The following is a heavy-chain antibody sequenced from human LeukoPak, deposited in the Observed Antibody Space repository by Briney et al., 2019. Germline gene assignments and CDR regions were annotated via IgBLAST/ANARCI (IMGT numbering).Heavy chain of an antibody. Sequence: APVKVSCKASGYTFTSYDINWVRQATGQGLEWMGWMNPNSGNTGYAQKFQGRVTMTRNTSISTAYMELSSLRSADTAVYYCAGVREPKNKYFQHWGQGTLVTVSS. CDR3: AGVREPKNKYFQH. CDR1: GYTFTSYD. CDR2: MNPNSGNT. D-gene: IGHD2/OR15-2a*01. J-gene: IGHJ1*01. V-gene: IGHV1-8*01.